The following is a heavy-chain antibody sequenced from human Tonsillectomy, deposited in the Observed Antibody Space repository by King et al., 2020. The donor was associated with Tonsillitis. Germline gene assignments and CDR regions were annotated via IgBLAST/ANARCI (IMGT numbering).Heavy chain of an antibody. CDR2: ITSKTYGGAT. CDR1: GFTFGDYA. V-gene: IGHV3-49*05. Sequence: EVQLVESGGGLVKPGRSLRLSCTASGFTFGDYAVSWFRQAPGKGLEWVTFITSKTYGGATEYAASVKGRFTISRDDSKSIAYLQMNSLETEDTAVYYCAVGRAAFAFDFWGQGTMVTVSS. J-gene: IGHJ3*01. CDR3: AVGRAAFAFDF.